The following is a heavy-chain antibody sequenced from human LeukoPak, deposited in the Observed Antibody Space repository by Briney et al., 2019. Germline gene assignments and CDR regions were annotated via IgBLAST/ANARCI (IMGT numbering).Heavy chain of an antibody. CDR3: ARGIESYGDYGY. CDR1: GGSISGSY. J-gene: IGHJ4*02. Sequence: SETLSLTCTVSGGSISGSYLSWIRQPPGKGLEWIAYMYNSGSTNYNPSLKSRVTISIDTSKNQFSLKLSSLTAADTAIYYCARGIESYGDYGYWGQGILVTVSS. CDR2: MYNSGST. V-gene: IGHV4-59*01. D-gene: IGHD4-17*01.